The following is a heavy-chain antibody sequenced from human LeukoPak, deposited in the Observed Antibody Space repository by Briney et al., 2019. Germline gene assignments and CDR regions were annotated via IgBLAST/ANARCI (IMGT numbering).Heavy chain of an antibody. CDR2: ISPNTGDT. Sequence: WASVKVSCKASGYTFNGYYIHWVRQAPGQGLEGMGWISPNTGDTKSPQKFQGSVTMTSHTSISTASMELSRLRSDDTAVYYCALITVTTKPFDYWGQGTLVTVSS. CDR1: GYTFNGYY. CDR3: ALITVTTKPFDY. J-gene: IGHJ4*02. D-gene: IGHD4-17*01. V-gene: IGHV1-2*02.